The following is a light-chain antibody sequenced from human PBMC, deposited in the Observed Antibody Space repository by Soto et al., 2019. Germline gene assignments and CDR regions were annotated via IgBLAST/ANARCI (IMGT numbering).Light chain of an antibody. CDR3: QKYNSALMT. CDR1: QGITNS. CDR2: AAS. Sequence: DIEMTQSPSSLSASLGDRVTTTCRASQGITNSLAWYQQKPGKVPKLLIYAASTLQSGVPSRFSGSGSGTDVTLTISSLQPEDVETYYCQKYNSALMTCGPGTKVDNK. V-gene: IGKV1-27*01. J-gene: IGKJ3*01.